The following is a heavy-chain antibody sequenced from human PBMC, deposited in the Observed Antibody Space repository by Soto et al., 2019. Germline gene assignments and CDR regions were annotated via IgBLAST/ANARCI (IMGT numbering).Heavy chain of an antibody. CDR1: GGTFSSYA. CDR2: IIPIFGTA. D-gene: IGHD2-2*01. Sequence: ASVKVSCKASGGTFSSYAISWVRQAPGQGLEWMGGIIPIFGTANYAQKFQGRVTITADESTSTAYMELSSLRSEDTAVYYCARGEPNYCSSTSCFLGYNWFDPWGQGTLVTVS. J-gene: IGHJ5*02. CDR3: ARGEPNYCSSTSCFLGYNWFDP. V-gene: IGHV1-69*13.